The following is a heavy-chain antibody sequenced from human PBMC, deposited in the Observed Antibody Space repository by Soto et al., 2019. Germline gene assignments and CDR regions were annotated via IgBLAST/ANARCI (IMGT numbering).Heavy chain of an antibody. J-gene: IGHJ4*02. CDR3: AKVPLAAAGLFDY. V-gene: IGHV3-30*18. Sequence: LSCAASGFTFSSYGMHWVRQAPGKGLEWVAVISYDGSNKYYADSVKGRFTISRDNSKNTLYLQMNSLRAEDTAVYYCAKVPLAAAGLFDYWGPGTMVTVYS. CDR2: ISYDGSNK. D-gene: IGHD6-13*01. CDR1: GFTFSSYG.